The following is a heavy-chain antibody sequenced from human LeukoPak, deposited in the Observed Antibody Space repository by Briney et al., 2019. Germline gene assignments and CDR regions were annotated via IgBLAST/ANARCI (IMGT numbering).Heavy chain of an antibody. CDR1: GFTFSRYS. J-gene: IGHJ4*02. D-gene: IGHD4-17*01. V-gene: IGHV3-21*01. CDR3: ARDRTASDY. CDR2: ISSSSSYI. Sequence: GGSLRLSCAASGFTFSRYSMNWVRQAPGKVLEWVSCISSSSSYIYYANSVKGRFAISRDNAKNSLYLQMNSLRAEDTAVYYCARDRTASDYWGQGTLVTVSS.